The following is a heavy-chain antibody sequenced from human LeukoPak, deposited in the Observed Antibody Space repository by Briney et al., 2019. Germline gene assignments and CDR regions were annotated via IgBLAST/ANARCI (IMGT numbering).Heavy chain of an antibody. CDR1: GGSIGSYY. Sequence: PSETLSLTCTVSGGSIGSYYWSWIRQPPGKGLEWIGYIYYSGSTNYNPSLKSRVTISVDTSKNQFSLKLSSVTAADTAVYYCARGTGTFDYWGQGTLVTVSS. CDR2: IYYSGST. V-gene: IGHV4-59*01. CDR3: ARGTGTFDY. J-gene: IGHJ4*02. D-gene: IGHD1-1*01.